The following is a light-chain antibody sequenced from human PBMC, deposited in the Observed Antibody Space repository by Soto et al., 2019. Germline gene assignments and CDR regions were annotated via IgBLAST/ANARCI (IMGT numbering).Light chain of an antibody. CDR1: NIENKN. V-gene: IGLV3-9*01. CDR2: RDN. CDR3: CSYATPRL. J-gene: IGLJ2*01. Sequence: SSELTQSLSVSVALRQTARITCGGNNIENKNVHWYQQKPGQAPVLVIYRDNNRPSGIPERFSGSNSGNTATLTINRAQAGDEADYYCCSYATPRLFGGGTKLTVL.